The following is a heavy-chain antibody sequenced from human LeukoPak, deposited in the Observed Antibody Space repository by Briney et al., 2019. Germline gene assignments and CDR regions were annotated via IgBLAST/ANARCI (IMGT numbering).Heavy chain of an antibody. Sequence: ASVKVSCKASGYTFTGYYMHWVRQAPGQGLEWMGWINPNSGGTNYAQKFQGWVTMTRDTSISTAYMELSRLRSDDTAVYYCARDRGSSGWYPRYGMDVWGQGTTVTVSS. D-gene: IGHD6-19*01. J-gene: IGHJ6*02. V-gene: IGHV1-2*04. CDR3: ARDRGSSGWYPRYGMDV. CDR1: GYTFTGYY. CDR2: INPNSGGT.